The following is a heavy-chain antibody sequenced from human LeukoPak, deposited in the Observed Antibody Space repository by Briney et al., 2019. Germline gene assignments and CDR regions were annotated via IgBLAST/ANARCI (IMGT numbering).Heavy chain of an antibody. CDR3: ASLVGAYQPDAFDI. V-gene: IGHV1-18*01. D-gene: IGHD1-26*01. J-gene: IGHJ3*02. CDR1: GYTFTSYG. CDR2: ISAYNGNT. Sequence: SVKVSCKASGYTFTSYGISWVRQAPGQGLEWMGWISAYNGNTNYAQKLQGRVTMTTDTSTSTAYMELRSLRSDDTAVYYCASLVGAYQPDAFDIWGQGTMVTVSS.